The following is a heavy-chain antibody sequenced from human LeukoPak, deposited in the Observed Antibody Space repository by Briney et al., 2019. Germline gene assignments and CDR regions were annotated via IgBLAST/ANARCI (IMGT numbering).Heavy chain of an antibody. CDR3: ARAPGEIVGPPAKYYFDY. D-gene: IGHD1-26*01. CDR2: INPNSGGT. Sequence: GASVKVSCKASGYTFTDYYIHWVRQAPGQGLEWMGWINPNSGGTDYAQKLQGRVTMTTDTSTSTAYMELRSLRSDDSAVYYCARAPGEIVGPPAKYYFDYWGQGTLVTVSS. J-gene: IGHJ4*02. V-gene: IGHV1-2*02. CDR1: GYTFTDYY.